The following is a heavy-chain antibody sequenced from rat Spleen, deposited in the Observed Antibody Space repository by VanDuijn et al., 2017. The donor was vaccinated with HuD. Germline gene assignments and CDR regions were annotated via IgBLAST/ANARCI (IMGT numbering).Heavy chain of an antibody. CDR3: TRDLTTEGI. D-gene: IGHD1-11*01. Sequence: EVQLVESGGGLVQPGRSMKLSCAASGFTFSSFPMAWVRQAPTKGLEWVATISTSGGSTYYRDSVKGRFTISRDNAKSTLYLQMNSLRSEDTATYYCTRDLTTEGIWGQGVMVTVSS. V-gene: IGHV5-46*01. J-gene: IGHJ2*01. CDR1: GFTFSSFP. CDR2: ISTSGGST.